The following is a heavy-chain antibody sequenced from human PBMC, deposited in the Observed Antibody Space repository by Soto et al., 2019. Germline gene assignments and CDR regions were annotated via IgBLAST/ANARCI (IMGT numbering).Heavy chain of an antibody. D-gene: IGHD6-6*01. V-gene: IGHV3-30*18. CDR3: AKGGWYTSSSPSDC. J-gene: IGHJ4*02. CDR1: GFTLSGND. CDR2: MSYDGSHQ. Sequence: QVQLVESGGGVVQPGRSLRLSCAASGFTLSGNDMHWVRQAPGKGPEWVAVMSYDGSHQYYADSVKGRFTLSRDTSKSTLYLQMNSLRTEDTAVYYCAKGGWYTSSSPSDCWGQGTLVTVSS.